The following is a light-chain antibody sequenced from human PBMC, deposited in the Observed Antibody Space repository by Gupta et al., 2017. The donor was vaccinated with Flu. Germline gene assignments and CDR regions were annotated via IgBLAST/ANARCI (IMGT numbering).Light chain of an antibody. CDR1: KLGDKY. Sequence: SYELTQPPSASVSPGQTASITCSGDKLGDKYACWYQQKPGPSPVLVIYQDSKRPSRIPERFSGSNSGNTATLTISGTQAMDEADYYCQAWDSSTFWVFGGGTKLTVL. V-gene: IGLV3-1*01. CDR3: QAWDSSTFWV. J-gene: IGLJ3*02. CDR2: QDS.